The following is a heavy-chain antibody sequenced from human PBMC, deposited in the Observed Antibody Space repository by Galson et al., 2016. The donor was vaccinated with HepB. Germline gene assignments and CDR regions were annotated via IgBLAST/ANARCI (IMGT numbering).Heavy chain of an antibody. CDR1: GFTFSESG. J-gene: IGHJ5*02. CDR2: ISGSGANT. D-gene: IGHD1-1*01. CDR3: TRDRAELWIHPINH. V-gene: IGHV3-23*01. Sequence: SLRLSCAASGFTFSESGIHWVRQASGKELEWLSAISGSGANTYYADSARGRFTISRDNSQKTLVLQMSSLEGEDTAVYYCTRDRAELWIHPINHWGQGVLVTVSS.